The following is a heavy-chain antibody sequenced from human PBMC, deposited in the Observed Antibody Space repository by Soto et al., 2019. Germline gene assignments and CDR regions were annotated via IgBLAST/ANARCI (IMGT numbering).Heavy chain of an antibody. D-gene: IGHD4-17*01. Sequence: HPGASLRLSCAASGFTFSSYAMSWVRQAPGKGLEWVSAISGSGGSTYYADSVKGRFTISRDNSKNTLYLQMNSLRAEDTAVYYCAKALQDSRSSTTVTTCFGYWGQGTLVTVSS. CDR3: AKALQDSRSSTTVTTCFGY. CDR2: ISGSGGST. J-gene: IGHJ4*02. CDR1: GFTFSSYA. V-gene: IGHV3-23*01.